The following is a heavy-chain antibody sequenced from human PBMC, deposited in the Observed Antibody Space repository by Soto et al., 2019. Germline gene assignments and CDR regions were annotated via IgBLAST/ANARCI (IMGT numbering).Heavy chain of an antibody. J-gene: IGHJ4*02. V-gene: IGHV3-21*01. Sequence: EVQLVESGGGLVQPGGSLRLSCAASGFTFSSYSMDWVRQAPGKGLEWVSSISTSGAYIYYADSVKGRFTISRANAKNSLFLQMDSLSVEDTAVYYCAREGGPGFGELLVWGQGALVTVSS. CDR2: ISTSGAYI. D-gene: IGHD3-10*01. CDR3: AREGGPGFGELLV. CDR1: GFTFSSYS.